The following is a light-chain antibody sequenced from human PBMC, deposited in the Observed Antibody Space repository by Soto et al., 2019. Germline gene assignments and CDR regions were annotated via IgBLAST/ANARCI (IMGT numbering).Light chain of an antibody. V-gene: IGKV1-39*01. CDR1: QSISDN. CDR3: QQSYSTPIS. Sequence: DIQMTQSPSSLSASVGDRVTITCRASQSISDNLNWYRQKPGKAPDLLVFAASSLKSGAPSRFGGGGSGTGFTLTISSLQPEDCATYYCQQSYSTPISLGQGTRLEIK. CDR2: AAS. J-gene: IGKJ5*01.